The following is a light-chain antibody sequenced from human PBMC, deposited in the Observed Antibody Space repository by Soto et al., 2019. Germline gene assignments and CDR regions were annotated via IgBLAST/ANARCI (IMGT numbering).Light chain of an antibody. CDR2: EVN. Sequence: QSALTQPASVSGSPGQSITISCTGSSSDVGNYNSVSWYQQHPGKAPKLMIYEVNNRPSGVSNRFSGSKSGNTASLTISGLQGEDEADYYCSSHTRSSVVVFGGGTKVTVL. CDR1: SSDVGNYNS. CDR3: SSHTRSSVVV. V-gene: IGLV2-14*03. J-gene: IGLJ2*01.